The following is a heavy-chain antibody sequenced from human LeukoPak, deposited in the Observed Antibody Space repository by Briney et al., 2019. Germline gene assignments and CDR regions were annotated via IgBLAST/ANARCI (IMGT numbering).Heavy chain of an antibody. D-gene: IGHD5-12*01. CDR1: EFTFSSYS. Sequence: RSGGSLRLSCAASEFTFSSYSMNWVRQAPGKGLEWVSSISTSSSYIYYADSVKGRFTISRDNAKNSLYLQMNSLRAEDTAVYYCARDRVGVSAYDSLFDYWGQGTLVTVSS. CDR3: ARDRVGVSAYDSLFDY. V-gene: IGHV3-21*01. CDR2: ISTSSSYI. J-gene: IGHJ4*02.